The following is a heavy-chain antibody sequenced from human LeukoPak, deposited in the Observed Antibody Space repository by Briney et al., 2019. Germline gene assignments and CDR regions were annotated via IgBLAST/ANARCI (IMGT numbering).Heavy chain of an antibody. V-gene: IGHV1-18*01. Sequence: ASVKVSCKASGYTFTSFGISWVRQAPGQGLEWMGWFNAYNGNTNYAQKLQGRVTMTTDTSTSTAYMELRSLRSDDTAVYYCAVVPAAPWGYYYYYYMDVWGKGTTVTVSS. J-gene: IGHJ6*03. CDR3: AVVPAAPWGYYYYYYMDV. CDR1: GYTFTSFG. CDR2: FNAYNGNT. D-gene: IGHD2-2*01.